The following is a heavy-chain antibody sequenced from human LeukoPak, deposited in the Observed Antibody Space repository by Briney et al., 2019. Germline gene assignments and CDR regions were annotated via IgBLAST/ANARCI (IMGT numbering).Heavy chain of an antibody. CDR1: GFTFSSYG. D-gene: IGHD4-17*01. V-gene: IGHV3-23*01. CDR2: ISGSGGST. CDR3: AKDRGVYGDYSFDY. Sequence: TGGSLRLSCAASGFTFSSYGMSWVRQAPGKGLEWVSAISGSGGSTYYADPVKGRFTISRDNSKNTLYLQMNSLRAEDTAVYYCAKDRGVYGDYSFDYWGQGTLVTVSS. J-gene: IGHJ4*02.